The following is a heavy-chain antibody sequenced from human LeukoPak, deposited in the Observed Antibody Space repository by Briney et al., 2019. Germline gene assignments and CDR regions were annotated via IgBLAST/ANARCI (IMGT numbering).Heavy chain of an antibody. CDR3: ARRAYNWGAFDI. Sequence: GLSLRLSCAASGFTFSSYAMTWVRQAPGKGLEWVSSINNSGTDTYYEDSVKGRFTISRDISKNTLYLQMNSLRPEDTAVYYCARRAYNWGAFDIWGQGTMVTVSS. V-gene: IGHV3-23*01. CDR1: GFTFSSYA. J-gene: IGHJ3*02. D-gene: IGHD5-24*01. CDR2: INNSGTDT.